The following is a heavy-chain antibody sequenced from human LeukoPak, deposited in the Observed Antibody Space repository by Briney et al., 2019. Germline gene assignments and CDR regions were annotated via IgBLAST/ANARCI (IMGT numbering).Heavy chain of an antibody. J-gene: IGHJ4*02. D-gene: IGHD3-10*01. Sequence: GGSLRLSCAVSGFSVNDNYMSWVRQAPGKGLQWVSVMFPDGRTYYADSVKGRFTISRDLARNTLLLQMHSLRADDTAVHYCARTNPVFGDYDYWGQGTLVTVSS. CDR2: MFPDGRT. CDR1: GFSVNDNY. V-gene: IGHV3-53*01. CDR3: ARTNPVFGDYDY.